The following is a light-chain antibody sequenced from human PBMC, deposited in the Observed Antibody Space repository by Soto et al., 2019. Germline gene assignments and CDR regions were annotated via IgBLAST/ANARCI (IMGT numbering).Light chain of an antibody. V-gene: IGKV4-1*01. Sequence: DIVLTQSPDSLAVSVGERATINCRSSQSASYNSNGKNHLGWYQQKPGQPPKLLIYWASTRRAGVPDRFSGSGSGTDFTLTISSLQAEDVAVYYCQQYYATPYTCGQGTKLEIK. CDR2: WAS. J-gene: IGKJ2*01. CDR1: QSASYNSNGKNH. CDR3: QQYYATPYT.